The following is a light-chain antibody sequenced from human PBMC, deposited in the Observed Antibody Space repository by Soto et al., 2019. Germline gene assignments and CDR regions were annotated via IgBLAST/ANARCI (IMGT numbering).Light chain of an antibody. Sequence: DIQMTQSPSTLSASVGDRDTITCRASQSINSWLAWYQQKPGKAPKLLIYKASSLESGVPSRFSGSGSGTEFTLTISSLQPDDFATYHCQQYNSYSKTFGQGTKVDIK. CDR1: QSINSW. V-gene: IGKV1-5*03. CDR2: KAS. CDR3: QQYNSYSKT. J-gene: IGKJ1*01.